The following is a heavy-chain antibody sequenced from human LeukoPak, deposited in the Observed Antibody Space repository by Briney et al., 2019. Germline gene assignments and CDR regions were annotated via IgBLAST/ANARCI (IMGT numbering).Heavy chain of an antibody. CDR1: GGSFSDYY. V-gene: IGHV4-34*01. CDR2: INHSGST. D-gene: IGHD3-22*01. CDR3: ARGSGYDSSACEY. Sequence: SETLSLTCAVYGGSFSDYYWSWIRQPPGKGLEWIGEINHSGSTNYNSSLKSRVTISVDTSKNQFSLKVNSVTAADTAVYYCARGSGYDSSACEYWGQGTLVTVSS. J-gene: IGHJ4*02.